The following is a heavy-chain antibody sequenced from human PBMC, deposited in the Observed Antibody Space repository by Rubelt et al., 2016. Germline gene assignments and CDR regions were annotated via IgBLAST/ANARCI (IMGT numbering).Heavy chain of an antibody. J-gene: IGHJ4*02. D-gene: IGHD3-9*01. CDR3: ARDNDILTGYPDY. CDR2: ISYDGSNK. Sequence: ISYDGSNKYYADSVKGRFTISRDNSKNTLYLQMNSLRAEDTAVYYCARDNDILTGYPDYWGQGTLVIVSS. V-gene: IGHV3-30*01.